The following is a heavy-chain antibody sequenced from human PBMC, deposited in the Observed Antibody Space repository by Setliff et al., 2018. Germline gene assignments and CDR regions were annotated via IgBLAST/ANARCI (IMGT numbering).Heavy chain of an antibody. CDR1: GYTFTSNW. V-gene: IGHV5-51*01. CDR3: ARPRYSSTWYEVGAFDI. Sequence: PGESLKISCKASGYTFTSNWIAWVRQMPGKGLEWMGLVFPSDSDTRYSPSFRGQVTISADKSISTAYLQWSSLKASDTAMYYCARPRYSSTWYEVGAFDIWGQGTMVTV. D-gene: IGHD6-13*01. CDR2: VFPSDSDT. J-gene: IGHJ3*02.